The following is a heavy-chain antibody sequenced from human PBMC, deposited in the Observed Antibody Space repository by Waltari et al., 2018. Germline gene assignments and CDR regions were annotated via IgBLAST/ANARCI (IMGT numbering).Heavy chain of an antibody. CDR3: ARGVDLLTGYYPIRYFDL. V-gene: IGHV4-59*01. D-gene: IGHD3-9*01. Sequence: QVQLQESGPGLVKPSETLSRTCTVSGGSISSYYWSWIRQPPGKGLEWIGSIYYSGSPNYNPPLKSRVTISVDTSKNQFSLKLSSVTAADTAVYYCARGVDLLTGYYPIRYFDLWGRGTLVTVSS. J-gene: IGHJ2*01. CDR2: IYYSGSP. CDR1: GGSISSYY.